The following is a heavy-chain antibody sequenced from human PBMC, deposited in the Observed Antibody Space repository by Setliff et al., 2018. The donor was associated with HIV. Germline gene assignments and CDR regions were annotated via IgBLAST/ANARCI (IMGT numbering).Heavy chain of an antibody. V-gene: IGHV4-31*02. CDR3: ARGPFLGGSFGWFDP. D-gene: IGHD2-15*01. Sequence: SETLSLTCTVSGDSISSGGFYCNWFRQYPEMGLELNGWIHYSGRTNFTPYLRRRATISIDTSKNQFSLNLTSVTAADTAVYYCARGPFLGGSFGWFDPWGQGTLVTVSS. CDR2: IHYSGRT. J-gene: IGHJ5*02. CDR1: GDSISSGGFY.